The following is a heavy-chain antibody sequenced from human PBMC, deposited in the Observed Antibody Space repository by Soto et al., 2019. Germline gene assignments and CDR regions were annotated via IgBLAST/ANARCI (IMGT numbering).Heavy chain of an antibody. CDR3: ARTNREVVVAATSFDY. CDR2: IYYSGST. V-gene: IGHV4-39*01. D-gene: IGHD2-15*01. Sequence: SETLSLTCTVSGGSISSSSYYWGWIRQPPGKGLEWIGSIYYSGSTYYNPSLKSRVTISVDTSKNQFSLKLSSVTAADTAVYYCARTNREVVVAATSFDYWGQGTLVTVSS. J-gene: IGHJ4*02. CDR1: GGSISSSSYY.